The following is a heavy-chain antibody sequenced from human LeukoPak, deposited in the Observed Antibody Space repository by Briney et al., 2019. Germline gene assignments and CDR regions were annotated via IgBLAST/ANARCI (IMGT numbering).Heavy chain of an antibody. CDR2: ISAYNGNT. Sequence: GESLKISCKGSGYNFTSSWISWVRQAPGQGLEWMGWISAYNGNTNYAQKLQGRVTMTTDTSTSTAYMELRSLRSDDTAVYYCARGRATDYWGQGTLVTVSS. J-gene: IGHJ4*02. CDR1: GYNFTSSW. V-gene: IGHV1-18*04. D-gene: IGHD1-26*01. CDR3: ARGRATDY.